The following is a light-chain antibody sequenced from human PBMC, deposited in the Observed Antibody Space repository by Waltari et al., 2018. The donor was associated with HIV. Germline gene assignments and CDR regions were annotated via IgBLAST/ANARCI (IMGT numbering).Light chain of an antibody. J-gene: IGKJ1*01. V-gene: IGKV3-15*01. CDR1: QSVSSK. Sequence: EIVMTQSPATLSVSPGERATPSCRASQSVSSKLACFQQKPGQAPRLPVYGASSRATGIPARFSGSGSWTEFTLTITSLQSEDFTVYYCQQYNDWPRTFGQGTRVEIK. CDR2: GAS. CDR3: QQYNDWPRT.